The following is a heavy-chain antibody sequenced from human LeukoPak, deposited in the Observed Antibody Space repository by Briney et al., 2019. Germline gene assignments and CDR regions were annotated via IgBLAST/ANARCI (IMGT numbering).Heavy chain of an antibody. CDR3: ARAVDVTTGYYYMDV. J-gene: IGHJ6*03. CDR2: INHSGST. D-gene: IGHD4-17*01. Sequence: PSETLSLTCAVYGGSFSGYYWSWIRQPPGKGLEWIGEINHSGSTNYNPSLKSRVTIAVDTSKNQFSLKLSSVTAADTAVYYCARAVDVTTGYYYMDVWGKGTTVTVSS. V-gene: IGHV4-34*01. CDR1: GGSFSGYY.